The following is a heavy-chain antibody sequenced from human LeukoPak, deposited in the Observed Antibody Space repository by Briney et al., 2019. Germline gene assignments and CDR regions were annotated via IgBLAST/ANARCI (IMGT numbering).Heavy chain of an antibody. CDR1: GGSISTYY. CDR3: AMPRATGQGIFDL. CDR2: IYYTGST. J-gene: IGHJ3*01. Sequence: SETLSLTCTISGGSISTYYWSWIRQPPGKGLEWIGYIYYTGSTNYNPSLKSRVTISVDMSKNQFSLKLSSVTAADTGVYYCAMPRATGQGIFDLWGQGAMVTVSS. D-gene: IGHD5-12*01. V-gene: IGHV4-59*01.